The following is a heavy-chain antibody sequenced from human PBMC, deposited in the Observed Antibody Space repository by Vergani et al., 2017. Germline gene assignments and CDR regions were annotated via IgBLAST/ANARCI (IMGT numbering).Heavy chain of an antibody. CDR3: ARHQDNYDFWSGYYPLGWFDP. J-gene: IGHJ5*02. CDR1: GYSFTSYW. CDR2: IYPGDSDT. D-gene: IGHD3-3*01. Sequence: EVQLVQSGAEVKKPGESLKISCKGSGYSFTSYWIGWVRQMPGKGLEWMGIIYPGDSDTRYSPSFQGQVTISADKSISTAYLQWRSLKASDTAMYYCARHQDNYDFWSGYYPLGWFDPWGQGTLVTVSS. V-gene: IGHV5-51*01.